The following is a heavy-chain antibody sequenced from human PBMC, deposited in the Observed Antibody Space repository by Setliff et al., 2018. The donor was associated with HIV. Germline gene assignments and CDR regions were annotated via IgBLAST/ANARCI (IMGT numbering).Heavy chain of an antibody. CDR2: IKQDGSEK. Sequence: WIRQPPGKGLEWVANIKQDGSEKYYVDSVKGRFTISRDNAKNSLYLQVNNLRAEDTAVYYCARGPSSTHWSPGYFQHWGQGTPVTVSS. V-gene: IGHV3-7*03. CDR3: ARGPSSTHWSPGYFQH. J-gene: IGHJ1*01. D-gene: IGHD2-8*02.